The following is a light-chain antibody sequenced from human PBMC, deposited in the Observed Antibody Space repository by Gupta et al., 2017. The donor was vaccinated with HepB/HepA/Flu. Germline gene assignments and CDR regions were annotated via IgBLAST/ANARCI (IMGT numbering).Light chain of an antibody. J-gene: IGKJ2*01. V-gene: IGKV3-20*01. CDR1: QSVGSTY. CDR2: GVS. Sequence: EIVLTHSPATRSLSPGERATLSCRASQSVGSTYLAWYQQKPGQAPRLLIYGVSSRATGVPDRFSGSGSGTEFTLTISRLEPEDFAVYFCLQDASSPYAFGQGTKMEIK. CDR3: LQDASSPYA.